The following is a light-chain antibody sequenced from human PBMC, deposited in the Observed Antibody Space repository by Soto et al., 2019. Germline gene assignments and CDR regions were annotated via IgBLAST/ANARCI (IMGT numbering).Light chain of an antibody. CDR1: SSNVGVNF. J-gene: IGLJ1*01. CDR3: AAWDDSLRGRL. CDR2: RND. Sequence: QSGLTQPPAASGTPGQRVTISCSGSSSNVGVNFVYWYQHLPGTAPKLLIYRNDQRPSGVPDRFSGSKSGTSSSLAISGLRFEDEADYYCAAWDDSLRGRLFGTGTKVTVL. V-gene: IGLV1-47*01.